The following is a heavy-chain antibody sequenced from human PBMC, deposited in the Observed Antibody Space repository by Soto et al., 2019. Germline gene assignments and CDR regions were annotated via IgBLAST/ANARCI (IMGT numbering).Heavy chain of an antibody. J-gene: IGHJ5*02. CDR1: GGSISSYY. CDR3: ARGSVAAAGVNWFDP. CDR2: IYYSGST. V-gene: IGHV4-59*01. Sequence: PSETLSLTCTVSGGSISSYYWSWIRQPPGKGLEWIGYIYYSGSTNYNPSLKSRVTISVDTSKNQFSLRLSSVTAADTVVYYCARGSVAAAGVNWFDPWGQGTLVTVSS. D-gene: IGHD6-13*01.